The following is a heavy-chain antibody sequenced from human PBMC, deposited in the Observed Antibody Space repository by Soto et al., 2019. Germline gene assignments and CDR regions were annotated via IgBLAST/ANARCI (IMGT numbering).Heavy chain of an antibody. CDR2: INHSGST. V-gene: IGHV4-34*01. J-gene: IGHJ3*02. Sequence: QVQLQQWGAGLLKPSETLSLTCAVYGGSFSGYYWSWIRQPPGKGLEWIGEINHSGSTNYNPSLKSRVTISVDTSKNRFSLKLSSVTAADTAVYYCARGRIVVVVAAKSDAFDIWGQGTMVTVSS. CDR3: ARGRIVVVVAAKSDAFDI. CDR1: GGSFSGYY. D-gene: IGHD2-15*01.